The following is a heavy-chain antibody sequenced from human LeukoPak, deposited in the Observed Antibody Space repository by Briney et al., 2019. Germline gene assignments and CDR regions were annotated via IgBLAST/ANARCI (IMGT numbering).Heavy chain of an antibody. CDR2: IYYSGST. CDR1: GGSISRGGYY. CDR3: ARGSGYCDY. J-gene: IGHJ4*02. V-gene: IGHV4-31*03. Sequence: PSETLSLTCTVSGGSISRGGYYWSWLRQHPGKGLEWIGYIYYSGSTYYNPTLKSRVTVSVDTSKNQFSLKLSSVTAADTAVYYCARGSGYCDYWGQGTLVTVSS. D-gene: IGHD3-22*01.